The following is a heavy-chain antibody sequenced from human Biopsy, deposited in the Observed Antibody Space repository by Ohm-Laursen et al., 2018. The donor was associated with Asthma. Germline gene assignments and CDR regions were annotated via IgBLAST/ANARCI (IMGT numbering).Heavy chain of an antibody. CDR2: IHHSGTS. D-gene: IGHD4-17*01. J-gene: IGHJ5*02. CDR3: ARTTYGHDGFDP. CDR1: GDSITSGGCC. V-gene: IGHV4-31*03. Sequence: TLSLTCTVSGDSITSGGCCWNWIRQHPGKGLEWIGYIHHSGTSYFNPSLKSRVSFSRDTSKNQFSLSLTSVTAADTAVYYRARTTYGHDGFDPWGQGTLATVSS.